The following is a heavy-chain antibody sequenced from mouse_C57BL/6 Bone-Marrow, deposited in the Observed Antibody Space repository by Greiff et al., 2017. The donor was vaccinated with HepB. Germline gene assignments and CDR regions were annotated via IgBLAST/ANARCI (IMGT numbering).Heavy chain of an antibody. V-gene: IGHV5-6*01. Sequence: EVKLQESGGDLVKPGGSLKLSCAASGFTFSTSGMSWVRQTPDKRLEWVATINTGGTYTYYANSVRGRFTISRDTAKNTLFLRMSSLKSEDSAIYYCARDRFDYYFDYWGQGTTLTVSS. D-gene: IGHD2-14*01. CDR2: INTGGTYT. J-gene: IGHJ2*01. CDR1: GFTFSTSG. CDR3: ARDRFDYYFDY.